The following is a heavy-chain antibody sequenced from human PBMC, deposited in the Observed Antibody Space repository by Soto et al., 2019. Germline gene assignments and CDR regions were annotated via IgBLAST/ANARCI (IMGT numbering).Heavy chain of an antibody. CDR1: GFTFSSYG. V-gene: IGHV3-30*18. CDR2: ISYDGSNK. Sequence: GGSLRLSCVASGFTFSSYGMHWVRQAPGKGLEWVAVISYDGSNKYYADSVKGRFTISRDNSKNTLYLQMNSLRAEDTAVYYCAKDLRPEPVLGPDYWGQGTLVTVSS. CDR3: AKDLRPEPVLGPDY. D-gene: IGHD2-8*01. J-gene: IGHJ4*02.